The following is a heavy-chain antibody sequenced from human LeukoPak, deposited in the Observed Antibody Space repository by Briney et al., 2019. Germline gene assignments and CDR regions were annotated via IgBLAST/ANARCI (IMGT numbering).Heavy chain of an antibody. V-gene: IGHV4-34*01. Sequence: SETLSLTCAVYAGSFSGYYWSWIRQPPGKGLEWIGEINHSGSTNYNPSLKSRVIISVDTSKNQFSLKMSPVIAADTAMYYCARVGVDYSGNIIKYYFDYWGQGTLVTVSS. CDR3: ARVGVDYSGNIIKYYFDY. D-gene: IGHD4-23*01. CDR1: AGSFSGYY. CDR2: INHSGST. J-gene: IGHJ4*02.